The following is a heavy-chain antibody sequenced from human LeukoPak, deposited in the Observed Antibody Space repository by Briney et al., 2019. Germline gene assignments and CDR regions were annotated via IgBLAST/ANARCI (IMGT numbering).Heavy chain of an antibody. V-gene: IGHV1-69*13. CDR2: IIPIFGTA. Sequence: GASVKVSCKASGGTFSSYAISWVRQAPGQGLEWMGGIIPIFGTANYAQKFQGRVTITADESTSTAYMELSGLRSEDTAVYYCARAQPRDFWNRRPYYYGMDVWGQGTTVTVSS. J-gene: IGHJ6*02. D-gene: IGHD3-3*01. CDR3: ARAQPRDFWNRRPYYYGMDV. CDR1: GGTFSSYA.